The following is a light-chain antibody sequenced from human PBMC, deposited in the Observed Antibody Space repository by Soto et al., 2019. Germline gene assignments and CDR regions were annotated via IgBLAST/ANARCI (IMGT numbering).Light chain of an antibody. V-gene: IGKV3-15*01. CDR3: QQYNNWPPYT. J-gene: IGKJ2*01. CDR1: QSVSSN. Sequence: EIVMTQSPTTLSVSPGERATLSCRASQSVSSNLAWYQQKPGQAHRPLIYGAFTRATGVPARFSGSGSGTEFTLTISSLQPEDFAVYYCQQYNNWPPYTFGQGTKLEIK. CDR2: GAF.